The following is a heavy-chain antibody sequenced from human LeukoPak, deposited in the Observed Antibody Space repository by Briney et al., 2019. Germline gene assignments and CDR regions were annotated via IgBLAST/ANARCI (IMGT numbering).Heavy chain of an antibody. CDR3: ARLRGWDSSSFFDY. V-gene: IGHV4-61*02. D-gene: IGHD6-6*01. CDR1: GGSISSGSYY. Sequence: PSETLSLTCTVSGGSISSGSYYWSCIRQPAGKGLECIGRIYTSGSTNYNPSLKSRVTISVDTSKNQFSLKLSSVTAADTAVYYCARLRGWDSSSFFDYWGQGTLVTVSS. CDR2: IYTSGST. J-gene: IGHJ4*02.